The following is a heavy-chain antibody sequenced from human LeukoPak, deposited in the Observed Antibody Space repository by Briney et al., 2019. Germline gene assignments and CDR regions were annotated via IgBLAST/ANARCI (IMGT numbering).Heavy chain of an antibody. CDR1: GFNFNTYV. CDR3: ATKLGGNFPFDY. V-gene: IGHV3-23*01. CDR2: ISGSSVSI. D-gene: IGHD3-16*01. J-gene: IGHJ4*02. Sequence: GGSLRLSCTASGFNFNTYVMNWVRQAPGKGLEWVSGISGSSVSIGYGASVKGRFTTSRDNSENTAYLQMNSLRAEDTAVYYCATKLGGNFPFDYWGQGTLVTVSS.